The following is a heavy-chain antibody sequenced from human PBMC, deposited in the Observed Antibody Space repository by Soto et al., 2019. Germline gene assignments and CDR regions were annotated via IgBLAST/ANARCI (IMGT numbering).Heavy chain of an antibody. Sequence: EVQLLESGGGLVQPGGSLRLSCAASGFAFSGYFMDWVRQAPGKGLEWVSVISASGDSKHYADSVKGRFTISRDNSKNTLYLQMNSLRADDTAVYYCAKDLRWYGMDVWGQGTTVTVSS. CDR1: GFAFSGYF. CDR2: ISASGDSK. V-gene: IGHV3-23*01. D-gene: IGHD6-13*01. CDR3: AKDLRWYGMDV. J-gene: IGHJ6*02.